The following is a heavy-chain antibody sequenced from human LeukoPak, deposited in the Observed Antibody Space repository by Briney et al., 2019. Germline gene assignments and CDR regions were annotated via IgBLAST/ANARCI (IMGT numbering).Heavy chain of an antibody. CDR2: ISSSSSYI. CDR1: GFTFSSYS. CDR3: AKDQFLDYGDYYGMDV. Sequence: GSLRLSCAASGFTFSSYSMNWVRQAPGKGLEWVSSISSSSSYIYYADSVKGRFTISRDNSKNTLYLQMNSLRAEDTAVYYCAKDQFLDYGDYYGMDVWGQGTTVTVSS. V-gene: IGHV3-21*01. D-gene: IGHD4-17*01. J-gene: IGHJ6*02.